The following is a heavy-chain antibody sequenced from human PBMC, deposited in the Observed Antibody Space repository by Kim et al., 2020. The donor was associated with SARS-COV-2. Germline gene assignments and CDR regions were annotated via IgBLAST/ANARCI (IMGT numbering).Heavy chain of an antibody. CDR3: ARGLEAWAAAPLGWFDP. D-gene: IGHD6-13*01. CDR1: GYTFTGYY. Sequence: ASVKVSCKASGYTFTGYYMHWVRQAPGQGLEWRGWINPNSGGTNYAQKFQGRVTMTRDTSISTAYMELSRLRSDDTAVYYCARGLEAWAAAPLGWFDPWGQGTLVTVSS. V-gene: IGHV1-2*02. J-gene: IGHJ5*02. CDR2: INPNSGGT.